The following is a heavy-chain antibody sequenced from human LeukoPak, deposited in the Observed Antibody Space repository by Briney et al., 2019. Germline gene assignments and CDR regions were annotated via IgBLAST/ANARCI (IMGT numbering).Heavy chain of an antibody. D-gene: IGHD6-19*01. V-gene: IGHV6-1*01. J-gene: IGHJ4*02. CDR2: TYYRSKWYN. Sequence: SQTLSLTCAISGDSVSSNRAAWNWIRQSPSRGLEWLGRTYYRSKWYNNYALSVKSRMTVNPDTSKNQISLQLNSVTPEDTAVYYCARESAGTYYFDYWGQGALVTVSS. CDR3: ARESAGTYYFDY. CDR1: GDSVSSNRAA.